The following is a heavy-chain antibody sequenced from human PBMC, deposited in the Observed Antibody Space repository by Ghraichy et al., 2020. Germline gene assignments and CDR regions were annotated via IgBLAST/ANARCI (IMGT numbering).Heavy chain of an antibody. CDR2: ISGSGGND. CDR1: GFPFISSA. D-gene: IGHD2-21*01. J-gene: IGHJ4*02. V-gene: IGHV3-23*01. Sequence: GGSLRLSCVASGFPFISSAMSWDRQTPEKGLEWVSSISGSGGNDYYADCVKGRFSISRDNAKNTVFLQMNSLRVDDTAVYYCAKNFRVTLYYGDYFDSLGQGMLVTVS. CDR3: AKNFRVTLYYGDYFDS.